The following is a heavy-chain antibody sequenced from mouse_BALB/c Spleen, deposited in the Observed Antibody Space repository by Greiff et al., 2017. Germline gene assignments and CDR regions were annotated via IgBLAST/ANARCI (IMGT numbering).Heavy chain of an antibody. CDR2: ISSGGSYT. V-gene: IGHV5-9-3*01. J-gene: IGHJ4*01. Sequence: EVQLVESGGGLVKPGGSLKLSCAASGFTFSSYAMSWVRQTPEKRLEWVATISSGGSYTYYPDSVKGRFTISRDNAKNTLYLQMSSLRSEDTAMYYCARQLGYGNHVRYYAMDYWGQGTSVTVSS. CDR3: ARQLGYGNHVRYYAMDY. CDR1: GFTFSSYA. D-gene: IGHD2-1*01.